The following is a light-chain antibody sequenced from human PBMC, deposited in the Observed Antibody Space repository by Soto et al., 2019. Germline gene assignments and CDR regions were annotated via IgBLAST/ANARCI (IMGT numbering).Light chain of an antibody. CDR1: QSVNNN. CDR3: QQYNNWPPGT. V-gene: IGKV3-15*01. Sequence: EIVMTQSPATLSVSPGERATLSCRASQSVNNNLAWYHQKPGQAPRLLIYGASTRATGIPARFSGSGSGTEFTLTISSLQSEDFAVYYCQQYNNWPPGTFGQGTKVEIK. J-gene: IGKJ2*01. CDR2: GAS.